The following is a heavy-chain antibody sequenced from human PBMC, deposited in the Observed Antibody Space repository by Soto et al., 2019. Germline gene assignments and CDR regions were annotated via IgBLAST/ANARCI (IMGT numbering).Heavy chain of an antibody. Sequence: ASVKVSCKASGYTFTGYYMHWVRQAPGQGLEWMGWINPNSGGTNYAQKFQGRVTMTRDTSISTDYMEMSRLRSDDTAVYYCARDNEYHLLLSGNWFDPWGQGNLVTVSS. CDR1: GYTFTGYY. D-gene: IGHD2-2*01. CDR2: INPNSGGT. J-gene: IGHJ5*02. V-gene: IGHV1-2*02. CDR3: ARDNEYHLLLSGNWFDP.